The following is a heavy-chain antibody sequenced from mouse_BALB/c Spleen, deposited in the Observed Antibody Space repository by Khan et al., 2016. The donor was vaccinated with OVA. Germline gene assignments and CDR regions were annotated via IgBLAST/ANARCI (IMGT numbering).Heavy chain of an antibody. Sequence: VQLQQSGPELVEPGASVKMSCKASGYTFTNYVMHWVKQKPGQGLEWIGYINPYNAGTRYNEKFKGKATLTSDISSTTAYMELSSLTSEDSADYYCEREASSWDFSFPYWGQGTLVTVSA. J-gene: IGHJ3*01. D-gene: IGHD4-1*01. CDR2: INPYNAGT. CDR3: EREASSWDFSFPY. CDR1: GYTFTNYV. V-gene: IGHV1S136*01.